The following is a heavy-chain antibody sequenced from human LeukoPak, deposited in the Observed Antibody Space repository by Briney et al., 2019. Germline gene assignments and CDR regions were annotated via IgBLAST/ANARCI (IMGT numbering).Heavy chain of an antibody. CDR2: ISSGSTYI. D-gene: IGHD2-21*01. Sequence: TGGSLRLSCTASGFTFSSYSMNWVRQAPGKGLEWVSSISSGSTYIYYADSVKGRFTVSRDNAKNSLYLQMNSLRAEDTAVYYCARDLRAVCGGECAFHYWGQGTLVTVSS. J-gene: IGHJ4*02. CDR3: ARDLRAVCGGECAFHY. CDR1: GFTFSSYS. V-gene: IGHV3-21*01.